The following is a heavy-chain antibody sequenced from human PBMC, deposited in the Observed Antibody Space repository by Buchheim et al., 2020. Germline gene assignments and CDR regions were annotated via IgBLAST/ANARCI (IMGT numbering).Heavy chain of an antibody. V-gene: IGHV3-33*01. J-gene: IGHJ4*02. CDR3: ARDSRYYYDSSGYYQLPDY. CDR2: IWYDGSNK. Sequence: QVQLVESGGGVVQPGRSLRLSCAASGFTFSSYGMHWVRQAPGKGLEWVAVIWYDGSNKYYADSVKGRFTISRDNSKNTLYLQMNSLRAEDTAVYYCARDSRYYYDSSGYYQLPDYWGQGTL. D-gene: IGHD3-22*01. CDR1: GFTFSSYG.